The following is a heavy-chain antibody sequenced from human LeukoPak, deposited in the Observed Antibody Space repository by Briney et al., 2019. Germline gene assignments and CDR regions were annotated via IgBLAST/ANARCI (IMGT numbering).Heavy chain of an antibody. CDR2: ISGSGGRT. J-gene: IGHJ6*03. Sequence: GGTLRLSCAASGLTFSIYGMTWVRQAPGPGLKWVSGISGSGGRTYYADSVKGRFTISRDNSKNALYLQMNSLKAEDTAVYYCARVYYALQLDYNYYNMDVWGKGITVTVSS. D-gene: IGHD3-10*01. CDR3: ARVYYALQLDYNYYNMDV. CDR1: GLTFSIYG. V-gene: IGHV3-23*01.